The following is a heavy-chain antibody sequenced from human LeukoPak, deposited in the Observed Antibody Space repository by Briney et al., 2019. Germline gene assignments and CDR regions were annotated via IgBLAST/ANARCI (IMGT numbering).Heavy chain of an antibody. D-gene: IGHD1-26*01. J-gene: IGHJ4*02. CDR3: AKYGPQDSGSSHFDY. V-gene: IGHV3-23*01. CDR2: IRDSGSST. CDR1: GFTFSSYA. Sequence: GGSLRLSCAASGFTFSSYAMSWARQAPGKGLEWVSAIRDSGSSTHYADSVKGRFTTSRDNSKNTLFLQMNSLRAEDTAIYYCAKYGPQDSGSSHFDYWGQGALVTVSS.